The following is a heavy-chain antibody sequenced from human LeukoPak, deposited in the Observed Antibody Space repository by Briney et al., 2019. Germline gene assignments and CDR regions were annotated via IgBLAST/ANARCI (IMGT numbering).Heavy chain of an antibody. CDR1: GYAFTNYT. D-gene: IGHD2-2*01. J-gene: IGHJ4*02. CDR2: ISVYNGNT. CDR3: ARGYCSSATCRHFDY. V-gene: IGHV1-18*01. Sequence: ASVKVSCKASGYAFTNYTISWVRQAPGQGLEWMGWISVYNGNTNYAQKLQGRVTMTADTSTTTAYMELRSLRSDDTAVYYCARGYCSSATCRHFDYWGQGALVTVSS.